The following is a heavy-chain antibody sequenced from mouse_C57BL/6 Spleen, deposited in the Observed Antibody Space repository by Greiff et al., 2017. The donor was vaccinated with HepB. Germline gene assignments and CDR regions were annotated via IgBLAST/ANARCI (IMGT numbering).Heavy chain of an antibody. CDR2: IYPGDGDT. J-gene: IGHJ4*01. CDR3: ASYYDEAMDY. V-gene: IGHV1-82*01. Sequence: QVQLKESGPELVKPGASVKISCKASGYAFSSSWMNWVKQRPGKGLEWIGRIYPGDGDTNYNGKFKGKATLTADKSSSTAYMQLSSLTSEDSAVYFCASYYDEAMDYWGQGTSVTVSS. D-gene: IGHD2-4*01. CDR1: GYAFSSSW.